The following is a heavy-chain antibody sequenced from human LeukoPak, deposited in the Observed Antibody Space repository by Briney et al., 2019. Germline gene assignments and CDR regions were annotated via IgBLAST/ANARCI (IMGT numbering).Heavy chain of an antibody. J-gene: IGHJ3*01. CDR2: INPNSGDT. CDR1: GYTFSGYY. D-gene: IGHD6-19*01. Sequence: ASVKDSCKASGYTFSGYYMHWVRQAPGQGLEWMEWINPNSGDTNYAQKFKGRVTMTRDTSISTAYMELSRLRSDDTAVYYCASARLVPLDAFDLWGQGTMVTVSS. CDR3: ASARLVPLDAFDL. V-gene: IGHV1-2*02.